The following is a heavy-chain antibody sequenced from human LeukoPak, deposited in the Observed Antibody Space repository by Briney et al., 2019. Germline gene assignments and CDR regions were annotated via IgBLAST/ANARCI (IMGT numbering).Heavy chain of an antibody. Sequence: ASVKVSCKASGYTFTSYGISWVRQAPGQGLEWMGGFDPEDGETIYAQKFQGRVTMTEDTSTDTAYMELSSLRSEDTAVYYCATGMGSSWYYFDYWGQGTLVTVSS. J-gene: IGHJ4*02. CDR3: ATGMGSSWYYFDY. CDR1: GYTFTSYG. V-gene: IGHV1-24*01. CDR2: FDPEDGET. D-gene: IGHD6-13*01.